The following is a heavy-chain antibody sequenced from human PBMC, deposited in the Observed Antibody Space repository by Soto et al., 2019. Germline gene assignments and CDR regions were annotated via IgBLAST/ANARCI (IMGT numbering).Heavy chain of an antibody. D-gene: IGHD2-15*01. V-gene: IGHV3-53*04. CDR1: GFTVSSNY. J-gene: IGHJ6*03. Sequence: GGSLRLSCAASGFTVSSNYMSWVRQAPGKGLEWVSVIYSGGSTYYADSVKGRFTISRHNSKNTLYLQMNSLRAEDTAVYYCARVIQILGYCSGGSCYSGYYYYMDVWGKGTTVTFSS. CDR3: ARVIQILGYCSGGSCYSGYYYYMDV. CDR2: IYSGGST.